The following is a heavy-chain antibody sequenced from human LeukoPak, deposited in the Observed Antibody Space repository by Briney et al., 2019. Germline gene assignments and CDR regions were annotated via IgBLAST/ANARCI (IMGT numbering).Heavy chain of an antibody. J-gene: IGHJ4*02. CDR3: AKDMFGATAAQAY. CDR1: GFTFSNNG. D-gene: IGHD4/OR15-4a*01. Sequence: GGTLRLSCAASGFTFSNNGIHWVRQAPGKGLEWVAAISYDGSNRYYADSVKGRFTISRDNSKNTLYLQMNSLRAEDTAVYYCAKDMFGATAAQAYWGQGTLVTVSS. CDR2: ISYDGSNR. V-gene: IGHV3-30*18.